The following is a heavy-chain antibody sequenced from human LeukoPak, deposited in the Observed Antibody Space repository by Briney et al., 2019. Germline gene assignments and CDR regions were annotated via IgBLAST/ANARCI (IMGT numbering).Heavy chain of an antibody. Sequence: ASVKVSCKASGYTFTSYDINWVRQATGQGLEWMGWMNPNSGNTGYAQKSQGRVTITRNTSISTAYMELSSLRSEDTAVYYCARAPDIVVVPAAMADDAFDIWGQGTMVTVSS. V-gene: IGHV1-8*03. CDR2: MNPNSGNT. J-gene: IGHJ3*02. CDR1: GYTFTSYD. D-gene: IGHD2-2*01. CDR3: ARAPDIVVVPAAMADDAFDI.